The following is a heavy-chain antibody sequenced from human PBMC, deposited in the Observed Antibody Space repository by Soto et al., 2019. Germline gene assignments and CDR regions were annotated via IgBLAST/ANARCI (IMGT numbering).Heavy chain of an antibody. D-gene: IGHD3-16*01. CDR1: AGTFSSYA. CDR3: ARPLKVGENNAFDI. Sequence: QVQLVQSGAEVKKPGSSVKVSCKASAGTFSSYAISWVRQAPGQGLEWMGGIIPIFCTANYAQKFQGRVTITAYKSPCTAYLELGSLRSEDTALYYWARPLKVGENNAFDIWGQGTMVTVSS. CDR2: IIPIFCTA. J-gene: IGHJ3*02. V-gene: IGHV1-69*06.